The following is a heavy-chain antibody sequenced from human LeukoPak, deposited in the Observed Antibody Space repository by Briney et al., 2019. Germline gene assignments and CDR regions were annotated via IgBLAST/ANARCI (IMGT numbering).Heavy chain of an antibody. D-gene: IGHD1-26*01. CDR2: ISGGSDYI. CDR1: GFMFSTYA. V-gene: IGHV3-21*01. Sequence: GGSLRLSCAASGFMFSTYAMTWVRQAPGKGLEWVSYISGGSDYIYYTDSVKGRFTISRDNAKKSLYLQLNSLRVEDTAVYYCARWGLGPSFDSWGQGTLVTVSS. J-gene: IGHJ4*02. CDR3: ARWGLGPSFDS.